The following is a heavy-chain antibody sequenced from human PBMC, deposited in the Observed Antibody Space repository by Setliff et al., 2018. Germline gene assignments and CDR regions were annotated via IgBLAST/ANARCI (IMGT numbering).Heavy chain of an antibody. D-gene: IGHD3-10*01. V-gene: IGHV3-48*03. Sequence: PGGSLRLSCAASGFSFSRYEMIWARQAPGKGLEWVSKTHIDGITVYSDSVKGRSIIYRDNARNSLHLQMNSLRAEDTAIYYCAKDKDVRVDYFDYWGPGTLVTVSS. CDR3: AKDKDVRVDYFDY. J-gene: IGHJ4*02. CDR2: THIDGITV. CDR1: GFSFSRYE.